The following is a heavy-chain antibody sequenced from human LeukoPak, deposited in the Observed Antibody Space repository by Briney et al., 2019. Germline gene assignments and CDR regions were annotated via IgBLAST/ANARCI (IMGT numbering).Heavy chain of an antibody. CDR1: GGSISSYY. CDR3: AREQSSGWYFDY. Sequence: SETLSLTCTVSGGSISSYYWSWIRQPPGKGLEWIGYIYYSGSTNYNPSLRGRVTISVDTSKNQFSLKLSSVTAADTAVYYCAREQSSGWYFDYWGQGTLVTVSS. CDR2: IYYSGST. V-gene: IGHV4-59*01. D-gene: IGHD6-19*01. J-gene: IGHJ4*02.